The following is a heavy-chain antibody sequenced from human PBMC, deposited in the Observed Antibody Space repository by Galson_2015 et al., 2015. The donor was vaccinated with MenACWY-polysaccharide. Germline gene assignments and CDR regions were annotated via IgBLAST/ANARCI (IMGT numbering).Heavy chain of an antibody. J-gene: IGHJ3*02. V-gene: IGHV3-48*02. CDR1: GFTFSSYA. Sequence: SLRLSCAASGFTFSSYAMNWVRQAPGKGLEWVSYISSSSSTIYYADSVKGRFTISRDNAKNSLYLQMNSLRDEDTAVYYCARDIGEGSSDAFDIWGQGTMVTVSS. CDR2: ISSSSSTI. CDR3: ARDIGEGSSDAFDI. D-gene: IGHD1-26*01.